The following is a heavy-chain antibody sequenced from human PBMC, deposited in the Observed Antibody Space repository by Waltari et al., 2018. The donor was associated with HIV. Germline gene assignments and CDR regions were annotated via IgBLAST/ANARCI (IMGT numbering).Heavy chain of an antibody. D-gene: IGHD3-10*01. V-gene: IGHV4-59*08. J-gene: IGHJ4*02. CDR2: IYYSGST. Sequence: QVQLQESGPGLVKPSEPLSLTCTVSGGSISSYYWSWLGQPPGKGLEWIGYIYYSGSTNYNPSLKSRVTISVDTSKNQFSLKLSSVTAADTAVYYCARHYGSGSYYFDYWGQGTLVTVSS. CDR1: GGSISSYY. CDR3: ARHYGSGSYYFDY.